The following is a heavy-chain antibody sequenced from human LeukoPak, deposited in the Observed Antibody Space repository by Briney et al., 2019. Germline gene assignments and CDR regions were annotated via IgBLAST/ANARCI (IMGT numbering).Heavy chain of an antibody. CDR2: IYTSGST. V-gene: IGHV4-4*07. Sequence: SETLSLTCTVSGGSISSYYWSWIRQPAGKGLEWIGRIYTSGSTNYNPSLKSRVTISVDTSKNQFSLKLSSVTAADTAVYYCARYTPSATSRWYFDLWGRGTLVTVSS. CDR1: GGSISSYY. D-gene: IGHD2-2*01. CDR3: ARYTPSATSRWYFDL. J-gene: IGHJ2*01.